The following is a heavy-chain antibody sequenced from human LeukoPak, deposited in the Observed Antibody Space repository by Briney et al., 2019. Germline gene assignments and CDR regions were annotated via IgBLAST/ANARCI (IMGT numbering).Heavy chain of an antibody. CDR1: GGSISGSS. Sequence: SETLSLTCTVSGGSISGSSWSWIRQPPGRGLEWIGHIYYSGSATYNPSLKSRVTISVDTSKNQCSLKLGSVTAADTAVYYCARRHCSSTTCYFDYWGQGALVTVSS. J-gene: IGHJ4*02. V-gene: IGHV4-59*08. CDR3: ARRHCSSTTCYFDY. CDR2: IYYSGSA. D-gene: IGHD2-2*01.